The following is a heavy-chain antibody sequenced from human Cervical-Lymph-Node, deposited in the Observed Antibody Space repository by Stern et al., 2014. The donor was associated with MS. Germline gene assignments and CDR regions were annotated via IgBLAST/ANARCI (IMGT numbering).Heavy chain of an antibody. CDR2: ISVDGTNK. V-gene: IGHV3-30-3*01. J-gene: IGHJ4*02. CDR1: GLTLSKYA. CDR3: SRGLTR. Sequence: VQLEESGGGGVQPGKSLRLSCVVSGLTLSKYAMHWVRQAPGTGLEWVAVISVDGTNKYYADSVKGRFPISRDTSTNTLYLQMNGLRVNDTAVYFCSRGLTRWGQGTLVTVSS. D-gene: IGHD3/OR15-3a*01.